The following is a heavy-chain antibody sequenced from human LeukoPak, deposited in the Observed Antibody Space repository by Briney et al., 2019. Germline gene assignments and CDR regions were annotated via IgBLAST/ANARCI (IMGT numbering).Heavy chain of an antibody. V-gene: IGHV1-46*01. CDR3: AKDRVFELWFEEASPYYFDY. CDR1: GYTFTSYY. CDR2: INPSGGST. J-gene: IGHJ4*02. D-gene: IGHD3-10*01. Sequence: GASVKVSCKASGYTFTSYYMHWVRQAPGQGLEWMGIINPSGGSTSYAQKFQGRVTMTRDMSTSTVYMELRSLRAEDTAVYYCAKDRVFELWFEEASPYYFDYWGQGTLVTVSS.